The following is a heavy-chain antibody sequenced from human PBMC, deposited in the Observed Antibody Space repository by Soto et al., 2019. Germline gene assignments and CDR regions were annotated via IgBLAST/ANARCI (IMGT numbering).Heavy chain of an antibody. V-gene: IGHV3-30-3*01. D-gene: IGHD4-17*01. CDR3: ARDHSSDYGEGAFDY. Sequence: AGGSLRLSCAASGFTFSSYAMHWVRQAPGKGLEWVAVISYDGSNKYYADSVKGRFTISRDNSKNTLYLQMNSLRAEDTAVYYCARDHSSDYGEGAFDYWGQGTLVTVSS. CDR1: GFTFSSYA. J-gene: IGHJ4*02. CDR2: ISYDGSNK.